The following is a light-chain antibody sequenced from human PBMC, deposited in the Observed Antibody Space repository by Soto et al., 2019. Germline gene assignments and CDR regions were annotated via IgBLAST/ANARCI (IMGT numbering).Light chain of an antibody. J-gene: IGKJ3*01. CDR3: QQYYSTPFT. CDR1: QSVLYNSNAKNY. V-gene: IGKV4-1*01. Sequence: DIVMTQSPDSLAVSLGERASINCRSNQSVLYNSNAKNYLAWYQQKPGQPPKLLIYWASSRESGVPARFSGSGSGTEFTITISSLHAEDVAVYYCQQYYSTPFTFGPGTIVEIK. CDR2: WAS.